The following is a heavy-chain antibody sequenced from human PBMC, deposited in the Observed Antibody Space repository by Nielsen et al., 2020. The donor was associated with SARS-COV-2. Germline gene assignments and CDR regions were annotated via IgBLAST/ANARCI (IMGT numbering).Heavy chain of an antibody. Sequence: GESLKISCAASGFTFSSYWMHWVRQAPGRGRWWVSRINSDGSSTSYADSVKGRFTISRDNAKNTLYLQMNSLRAEDTAVYYCARDHSSGWYGLPYYYYYYGMDVWGQGTTVTVSS. J-gene: IGHJ6*02. D-gene: IGHD6-19*01. CDR1: GFTFSSYW. CDR3: ARDHSSGWYGLPYYYYYYGMDV. V-gene: IGHV3-74*01. CDR2: INSDGSST.